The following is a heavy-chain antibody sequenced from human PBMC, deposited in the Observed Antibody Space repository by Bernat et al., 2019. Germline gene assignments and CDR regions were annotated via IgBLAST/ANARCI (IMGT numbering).Heavy chain of an antibody. J-gene: IGHJ6*03. CDR1: GGSFSDYY. Sequence: QVQLQQWGAGLLKPSETLSLTCAVYGGSFSDYYWSWIRQPPGEGREWSGEINHSGSTNYNPSLKSRVTISVDTSKNQFSLTLSSVTAADTAVYFCARGDIVVVPAARVYYYYMDVWGKGTTVTVSS. CDR2: INHSGST. CDR3: ARGDIVVVPAARVYYYYMDV. V-gene: IGHV4-34*01. D-gene: IGHD2-2*01.